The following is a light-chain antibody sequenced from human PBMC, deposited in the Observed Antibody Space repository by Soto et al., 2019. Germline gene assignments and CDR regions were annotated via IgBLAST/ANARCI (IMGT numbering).Light chain of an antibody. J-gene: IGKJ4*01. CDR1: QSVSSN. V-gene: IGKV3-15*01. Sequence: EIVMTQSPATLSVSPGERATLSCRASQSVSSNLAWYQQKPGQAPRLLIYGASTRATGIPARFSGSGSGTDFTLTISRLEPEDFALYYCQQYGSSPPLTFGGGTKVEIK. CDR3: QQYGSSPPLT. CDR2: GAS.